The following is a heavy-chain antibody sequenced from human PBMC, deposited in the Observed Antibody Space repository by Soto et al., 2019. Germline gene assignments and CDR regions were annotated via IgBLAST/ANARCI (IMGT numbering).Heavy chain of an antibody. D-gene: IGHD6-6*01. V-gene: IGHV4-59*01. CDR1: GGSISSYY. CDR3: ARGDIAARRGHYYYGMDV. CDR2: IYYSGST. Sequence: SETLSLTCTVSGGSISSYYWSWIRQPPGRGLEWIGYIYYSGSTNYNPSLKSRVTISVDTSKNQFSLKLSSVTAADTAVYYCARGDIAARRGHYYYGMDVWGQGTTVTVSS. J-gene: IGHJ6*02.